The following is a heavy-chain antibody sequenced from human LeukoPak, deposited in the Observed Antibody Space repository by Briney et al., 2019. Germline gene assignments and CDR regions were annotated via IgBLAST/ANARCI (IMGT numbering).Heavy chain of an antibody. J-gene: IGHJ5*02. D-gene: IGHD2-21*02. Sequence: PGRSLRLSCAASGFTFDDYNMHWVRQAPGKGLDWVSGISYNSGNIGYADSVKGRFTVSRDNAKNFLYLQMNSLRAEDTALYHCVSQGPDRSCGHDCYRASSWGQGALVTVAS. CDR3: VSQGPDRSCGHDCYRASS. CDR2: ISYNSGNI. V-gene: IGHV3-9*01. CDR1: GFTFDDYN.